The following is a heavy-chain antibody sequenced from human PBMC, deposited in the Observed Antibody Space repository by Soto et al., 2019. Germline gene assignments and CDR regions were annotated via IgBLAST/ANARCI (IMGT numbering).Heavy chain of an antibody. V-gene: IGHV3-15*01. CDR2: IKTTSDGGAT. Sequence: EVQLVESGGGLVKPGGSLRLSCAASGFTLNNALMSWVRQAPGKGLEWVGRIKTTSDGGATDYAAPVKGRFTISRDDSKELVYLQMNSLKNEDTAVYYCTTVPWGSRWYIDIWGRGTLVTVSS. D-gene: IGHD7-27*01. CDR3: TTVPWGSRWYIDI. J-gene: IGHJ2*01. CDR1: GFTLNNAL.